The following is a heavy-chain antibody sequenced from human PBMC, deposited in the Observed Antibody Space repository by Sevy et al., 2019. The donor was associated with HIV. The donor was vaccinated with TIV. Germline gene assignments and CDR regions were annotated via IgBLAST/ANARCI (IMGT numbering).Heavy chain of an antibody. J-gene: IGHJ4*02. D-gene: IGHD3-22*01. CDR1: GYSINRNTY. Sequence: SETLSLTCTVSGYSINRNTYWGWIRQPPGKGLEWLGSVHHVGSTYYNPSLKSRVTISVDTSKNQFSLKLSSVTAADTAVYYCAREDYDSSGKGESFDYWGQGTLVTVSS. CDR2: VHHVGST. V-gene: IGHV4-38-2*02. CDR3: AREDYDSSGKGESFDY.